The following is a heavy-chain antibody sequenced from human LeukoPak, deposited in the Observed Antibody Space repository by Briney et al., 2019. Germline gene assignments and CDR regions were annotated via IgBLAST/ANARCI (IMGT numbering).Heavy chain of an antibody. D-gene: IGHD3-10*01. CDR3: ARALRGVRYYYGMEV. Sequence: GESLKISCKGSGYSFTSYWIGWVRRMPGKGLEWMGIIYPGDSDTRYSPSFQGQVTISADKSISTAYLQWSSLKASDTAMYYCARALRGVRYYYGMEVWGQGTTVTVSS. V-gene: IGHV5-51*01. J-gene: IGHJ6*02. CDR2: IYPGDSDT. CDR1: GYSFTSYW.